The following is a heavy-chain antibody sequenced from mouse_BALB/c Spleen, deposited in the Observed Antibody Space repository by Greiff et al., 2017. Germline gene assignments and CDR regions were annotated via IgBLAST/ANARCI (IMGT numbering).Heavy chain of an antibody. Sequence: QVQLQQSGPELVKPGASVRISCKASGYTFTSYYIHWVKQRPGQGLEWIGWIYPGNVNTKYNEKFKGKATLTVDKSSSTAYMQLSSLTSEDSAVYFCARDSLQAMDYWGQGTSVTVSS. CDR1: GYTFTSYY. J-gene: IGHJ4*01. V-gene: IGHV1S56*01. CDR3: ARDSLQAMDY. CDR2: IYPGNVNT.